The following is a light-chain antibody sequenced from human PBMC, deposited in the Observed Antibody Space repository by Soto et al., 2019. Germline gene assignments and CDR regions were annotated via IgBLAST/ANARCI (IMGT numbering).Light chain of an antibody. CDR3: QQSDSPPYT. J-gene: IGKJ2*01. V-gene: IGKV1-39*01. Sequence: DIQMTQSPSSLSASVGDRVTITCRASQTISGYLNWYQQKPGKAPKFLIYVASSLQSGVPSRFSGSGSGTEFTLTISSLQPEDFATYFCQQSDSPPYTFGQGTKLDIK. CDR1: QTISGY. CDR2: VAS.